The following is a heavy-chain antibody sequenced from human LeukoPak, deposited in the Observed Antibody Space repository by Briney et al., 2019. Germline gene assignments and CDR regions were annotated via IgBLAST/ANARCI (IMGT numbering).Heavy chain of an antibody. CDR3: AFGSGYYYYYMDV. CDR1: GGSISSGSYY. Sequence: PSQTLSLTCTVSGGSISSGSYYWSWIRQPAGKGLEWIGRIYTSGSTNYNPSLKSRVTISVDTSKNQFSLKLSSVTAADTAVYYCAFGSGYYYYYMDVWGKGTTVTISS. V-gene: IGHV4-61*02. CDR2: IYTSGST. J-gene: IGHJ6*03. D-gene: IGHD3-10*01.